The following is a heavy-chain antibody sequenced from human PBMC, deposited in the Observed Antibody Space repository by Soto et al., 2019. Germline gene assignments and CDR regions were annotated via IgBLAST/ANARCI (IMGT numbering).Heavy chain of an antibody. CDR1: GGTFSSYA. J-gene: IGHJ6*02. Sequence: SVKVSCKASGGTFSSYAISWVRQAPGQGLEWMGGIIPIFGTANYAQKFQGRVTITADESTSTAYMELSSLRSEETAVYYCARVQWYCSGGSCYSAYYYGMDVWGQGTTVTVSS. D-gene: IGHD2-15*01. CDR3: ARVQWYCSGGSCYSAYYYGMDV. CDR2: IIPIFGTA. V-gene: IGHV1-69*13.